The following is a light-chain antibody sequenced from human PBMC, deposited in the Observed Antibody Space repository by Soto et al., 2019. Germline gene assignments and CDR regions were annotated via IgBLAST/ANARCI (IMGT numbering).Light chain of an antibody. V-gene: IGKV3-20*01. CDR3: QQYGRSPGT. J-gene: IGKJ2*01. Sequence: EIVLTQSPATLSLSPGERATLTCRASQSVGGTYLAWYQQKPGQAPRLLISGASRRATDIPDRVSGSGSETDFTLTISRLEPEDFAVYHCQQYGRSPGTFGQGTKLEI. CDR2: GAS. CDR1: QSVGGTY.